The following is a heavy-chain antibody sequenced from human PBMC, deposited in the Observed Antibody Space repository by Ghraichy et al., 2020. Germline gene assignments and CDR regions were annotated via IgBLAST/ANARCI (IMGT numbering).Heavy chain of an antibody. D-gene: IGHD4-17*01. CDR2: ISSSSSYI. J-gene: IGHJ2*01. CDR3: ARDTNYGDPTFFDL. Sequence: GGSLRLSCAASGFTFSSYSMNWVRQAPGKGLEWVSSISSSSSYIYYADSVKGRFTISRDNAKNSLYLQMNSLRAEDTAVYYCARDTNYGDPTFFDLWGRGTLVTVSS. V-gene: IGHV3-21*01. CDR1: GFTFSSYS.